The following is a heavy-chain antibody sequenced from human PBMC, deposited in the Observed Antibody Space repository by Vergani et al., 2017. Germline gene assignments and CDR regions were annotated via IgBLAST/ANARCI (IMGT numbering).Heavy chain of an antibody. CDR1: GGSISSYY. D-gene: IGHD6-13*01. CDR2: IYYSGST. V-gene: IGHV4-59*01. CDR3: ARAVAAAGTRFDP. J-gene: IGHJ5*02. Sequence: QVQLQESGPGLVKPSETLSLTCTVSGGSISSYYWSWIRQPPGKGLEWIGYIYYSGSTNYNPSLKSRVTISVDTSKNQFSLKLSSVTAADTAVYYCARAVAAAGTRFDPWGQGTLVTVSS.